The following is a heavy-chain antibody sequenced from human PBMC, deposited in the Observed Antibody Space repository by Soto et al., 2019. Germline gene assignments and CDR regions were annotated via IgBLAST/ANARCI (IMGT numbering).Heavy chain of an antibody. CDR2: IYHSGST. V-gene: IGHV4-31*03. D-gene: IGHD6-25*01. J-gene: IGHJ5*02. CDR3: AREAAGILNWFDP. Sequence: QVQLQESGPGLVKPSQTLSLTCTVSGGSISSGGYYWSWIRQHPGKGLEWIGYIYHSGSTYYNPSLKRRVTRSVDTSKNQFSLKVRSVTAADTAVYYCAREAAGILNWFDPWGQGTLVTVSS. CDR1: GGSISSGGYY.